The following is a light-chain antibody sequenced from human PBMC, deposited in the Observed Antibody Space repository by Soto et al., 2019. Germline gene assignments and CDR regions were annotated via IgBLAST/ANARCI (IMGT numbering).Light chain of an antibody. J-gene: IGLJ3*02. CDR1: PSNIGAGYD. CDR3: QPYYSSIIGSGV. V-gene: IGLV1-40*01. CDR2: GNN. Sequence: QSVLTQPPSVSGAPGQRVTISCAGSPSNIGAGYDVHWYQHRPGTAPKLLVYGNNIRPSGVPDRFYGSKSGTSASLAITGLHAADEADDYCQPYYSSIIGSGVFGGGTQLTVL.